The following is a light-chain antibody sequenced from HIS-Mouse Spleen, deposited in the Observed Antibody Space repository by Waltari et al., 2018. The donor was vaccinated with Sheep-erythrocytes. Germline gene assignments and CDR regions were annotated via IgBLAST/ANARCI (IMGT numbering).Light chain of an antibody. V-gene: IGLV2-11*01. CDR1: SSDVGGYNY. Sequence: QSALTQPRSVSGSPGQSVTISCTGTSSDVGGYNYVSWYQQHPGKAPKLMFYDVSKRPSGGPARLSCSKSGTTASLPIAGLQAEDEADYYCCSYAGSYPLVFGGGTKLTVL. CDR2: DVS. CDR3: CSYAGSYPLV. J-gene: IGLJ2*01.